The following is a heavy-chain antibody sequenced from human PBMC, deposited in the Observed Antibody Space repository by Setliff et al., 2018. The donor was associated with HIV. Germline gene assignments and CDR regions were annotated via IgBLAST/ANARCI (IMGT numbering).Heavy chain of an antibody. CDR3: ASVSRDDSSGYFPMLGAFDI. D-gene: IGHD3-22*01. CDR2: IYHSGST. J-gene: IGHJ3*02. CDR1: VYSISSGYY. V-gene: IGHV4-38-2*01. Sequence: SETLSLTCAVSVYSISSGYYWGWIRQPPGKGLEWIGSIYHSGSTYYNPSLKSRVTISVDTSKNQFTLKLSSVTAADTAVYYCASVSRDDSSGYFPMLGAFDIWGQGTMVT.